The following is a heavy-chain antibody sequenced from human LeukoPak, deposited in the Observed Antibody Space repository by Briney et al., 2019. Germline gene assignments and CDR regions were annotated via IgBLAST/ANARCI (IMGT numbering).Heavy chain of an antibody. CDR1: GFTFSAYN. V-gene: IGHV4-38-2*01. CDR3: ARAFCVGECFVLHIFLDS. J-gene: IGHJ4*02. D-gene: IGHD2-21*01. Sequence: GSLRLSCAASGFTFSAYNMNWVRRTPGKGLEWIGSIYQRATVHYNPSLKSRVTISLDTSKNHFSLNLRSMQASDTAVYYCARAFCVGECFVLHIFLDSWGQGTLVTVSS. CDR2: IYQRATV.